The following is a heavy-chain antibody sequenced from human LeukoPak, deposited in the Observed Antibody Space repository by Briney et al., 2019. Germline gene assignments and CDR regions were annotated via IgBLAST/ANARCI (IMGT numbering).Heavy chain of an antibody. CDR1: GFTFSSYS. V-gene: IGHV3-48*02. D-gene: IGHD3-22*01. CDR2: ISSSSNTI. Sequence: PRRSLRLSCAASGFTFSSYSMNWVRQAPGKGLEWVSYISSSSNTIYYADSVKGRFTISRDNAKNSLYLQMNSLRDEDTAVYYCARVYGSNGYAFDPWGQGTLVTVSS. CDR3: ARVYGSNGYAFDP. J-gene: IGHJ5*02.